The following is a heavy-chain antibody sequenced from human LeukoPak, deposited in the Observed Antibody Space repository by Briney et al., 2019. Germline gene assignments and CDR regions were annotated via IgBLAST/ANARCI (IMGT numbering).Heavy chain of an antibody. V-gene: IGHV3-7*05. Sequence: PGGSLRLSCAASGXTFSSYWMSWARQAPGKGLEWVANIKQDGSEKYYVDSVKGRFTISRDNAKNSLYLQMNSLRAEDTAVYYCASLSTSFGMDVWGQGITVTVSS. J-gene: IGHJ6*02. CDR2: IKQDGSEK. CDR3: ASLSTSFGMDV. D-gene: IGHD5/OR15-5a*01. CDR1: GXTFSSYW.